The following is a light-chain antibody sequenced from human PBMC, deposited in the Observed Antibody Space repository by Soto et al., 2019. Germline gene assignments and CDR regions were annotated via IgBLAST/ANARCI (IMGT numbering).Light chain of an antibody. CDR1: QSISKW. V-gene: IGKV1-5*01. CDR2: DVS. Sequence: DIQMTQSPSTLSASVGDRVTITCRASQSISKWLAWYQQKPGKAPKLLLYDVSSLESGVPSRFSGSGSGTEFILTISCLQPDDFASCYCQEYINGWRFGQWTKVAI. CDR3: QEYINGWR. J-gene: IGKJ1*01.